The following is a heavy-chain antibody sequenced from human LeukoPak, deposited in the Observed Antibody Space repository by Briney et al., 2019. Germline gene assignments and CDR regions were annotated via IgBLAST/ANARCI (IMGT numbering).Heavy chain of an antibody. J-gene: IGHJ6*03. CDR3: ATSGGDYYYYSLDV. V-gene: IGHV1-69*13. CDR2: IIPVLGTT. Sequence: SVKVSCKASGGTFSSYAISWVRQAPGQGLEWMGGIIPVLGTTNYAQTFQNKVTITADESTSTTYMELSSLTSEDTAVYYCATSGGDYYYYSLDVWGKGTPVTISS. CDR1: GGTFSSYA. D-gene: IGHD3-10*01.